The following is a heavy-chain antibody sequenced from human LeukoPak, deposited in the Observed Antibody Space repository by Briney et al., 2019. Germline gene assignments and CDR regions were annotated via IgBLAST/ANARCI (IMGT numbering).Heavy chain of an antibody. CDR1: GYTFTGYY. J-gene: IGHJ4*02. Sequence: ASVKVSCKASGYTFTGYYMRWVRQAPGQGLEWMGWINPNSGGTTYAQKFQGRVTMTWDTSISTAYMELSRLRSDDTAVYYCARVDCSGTSCYLGYWGQGTLVTVSS. V-gene: IGHV1-2*02. CDR3: ARVDCSGTSCYLGY. D-gene: IGHD2-2*01. CDR2: INPNSGGT.